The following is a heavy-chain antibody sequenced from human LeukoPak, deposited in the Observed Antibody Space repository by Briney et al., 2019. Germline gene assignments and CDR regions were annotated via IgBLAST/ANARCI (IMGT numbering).Heavy chain of an antibody. CDR2: ISGSGGST. J-gene: IGHJ4*02. V-gene: IGHV3-23*01. Sequence: PGGSLRLSCAASGFTFSSYAMSWVRQAPGKGLEWVSAISGSGGSTYYADSVKGRFTISRDNSKTTLYLQMNSLRAEDTAVYYCAAKCGFHSTIDYWGQGTLVTVSS. D-gene: IGHD5-12*01. CDR3: AAKCGFHSTIDY. CDR1: GFTFSSYA.